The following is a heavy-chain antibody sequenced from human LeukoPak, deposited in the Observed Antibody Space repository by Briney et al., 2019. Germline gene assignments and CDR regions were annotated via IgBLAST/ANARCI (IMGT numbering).Heavy chain of an antibody. CDR3: AKGAYYFRQVVIVPMDV. J-gene: IGHJ6*03. CDR2: VSSSSSYT. D-gene: IGHD3-22*01. CDR1: GFTFSSYS. Sequence: GGSLRLSCAASGFTFSSYSMNWVRQAPWKGLEWVSSVSSSSSYTYYADSVKGRFTISRDNSKNTLYLQMNSLRAEDTAVYYCAKGAYYFRQVVIVPMDVWGKGTTVTVSS. V-gene: IGHV3-21*04.